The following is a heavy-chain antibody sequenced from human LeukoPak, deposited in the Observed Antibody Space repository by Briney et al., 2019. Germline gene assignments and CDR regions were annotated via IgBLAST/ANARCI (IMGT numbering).Heavy chain of an antibody. CDR3: ARVLGYYYDSRGHDY. Sequence: KGGGSLRLSCAASGFIFSSYNMNWVRQAPGKGLEWVSSISTSSSYIYYADSVKGRFTISRDNAKNSLYLQMNSLRGEDTAVYYCARVLGYYYDSRGHDYWGQGTLGPVSS. D-gene: IGHD3-22*01. J-gene: IGHJ4*02. CDR1: GFIFSSYN. V-gene: IGHV3-21*01. CDR2: ISTSSSYI.